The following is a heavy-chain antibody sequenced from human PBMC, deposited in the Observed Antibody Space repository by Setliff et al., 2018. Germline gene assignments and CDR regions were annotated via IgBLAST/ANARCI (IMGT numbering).Heavy chain of an antibody. CDR3: ATLFAYPDF. CDR2: IIPMFGVP. CDR1: GGDFNNCA. J-gene: IGHJ4*02. Sequence: SVKVSCKISGGDFNNCAISWVRQVPGQGLEWMGGIIPMFGVPNYAQKFQDRVIISADEATTTAFMELSSLRADDTAVYFCATLFAYPDFWGQGTQVTVSS. V-gene: IGHV1-69*13. D-gene: IGHD2-21*01.